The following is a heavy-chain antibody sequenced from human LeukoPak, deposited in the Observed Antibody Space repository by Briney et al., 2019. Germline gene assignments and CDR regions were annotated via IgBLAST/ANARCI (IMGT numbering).Heavy chain of an antibody. D-gene: IGHD3-22*01. J-gene: IGHJ4*02. CDR1: GFNFSTYW. V-gene: IGHV3-7*01. CDR3: ARRNHYDSKETDY. Sequence: GGSLRLSCAASGFNFSTYWMTWVRQVLGKGLEWVANIKEDGSEIYYVDAVKGRFTISRDNSKNTLYLRMSSLRAEDTAVYHCARRNHYDSKETDYWGQGTLVAVSS. CDR2: IKEDGSEI.